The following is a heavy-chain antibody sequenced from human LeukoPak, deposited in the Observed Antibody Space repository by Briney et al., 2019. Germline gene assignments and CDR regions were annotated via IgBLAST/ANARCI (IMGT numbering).Heavy chain of an antibody. Sequence: GGSLRLSCAASGFIFDDYAMHWVRQAPGKGLEWVSGISWNSGSIGYADSVKGRFTISRDNAKNSLYLQMNGLRVEDMALYYCARYDSSGYEGFDYWGQGTLVTVSS. CDR3: ARYDSSGYEGFDY. D-gene: IGHD3-22*01. V-gene: IGHV3-9*03. J-gene: IGHJ4*02. CDR1: GFIFDDYA. CDR2: ISWNSGSI.